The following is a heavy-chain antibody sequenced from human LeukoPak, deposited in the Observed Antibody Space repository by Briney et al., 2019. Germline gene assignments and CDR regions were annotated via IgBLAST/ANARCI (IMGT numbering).Heavy chain of an antibody. CDR2: IYYSKNT. D-gene: IGHD5-18*01. V-gene: IGHV4-39*01. Sequence: SETLSLTCTVSGGSISSSSAYWGWIRQATGKGLEWIGSIYYSKNTYYNPSLKSRVTISADTSKNQFSLTLGSVSATDTAVYYCVSPRGFSYGYFDYWGQGTLVTVSS. CDR1: GGSISSSSAY. CDR3: VSPRGFSYGYFDY. J-gene: IGHJ4*02.